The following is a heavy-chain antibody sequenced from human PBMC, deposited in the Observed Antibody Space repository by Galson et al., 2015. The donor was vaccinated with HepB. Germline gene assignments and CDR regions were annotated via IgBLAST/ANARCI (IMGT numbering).Heavy chain of an antibody. CDR3: ARTRWYSSGWGLDY. J-gene: IGHJ4*02. V-gene: IGHV2-70*11. Sequence: PALVKPTQTLTLTCTFSGFSPSTSGMCVSWVRQPPGKALEWLARIDWDDDKYYSTSLKTRLTTSKDTFKNQVVLTMTNMDPVDTGTYYCARTRWYSSGWGLDYWGREHWSPSPQ. D-gene: IGHD6-19*01. CDR1: GFSPSTSGMC. CDR2: IDWDDDK.